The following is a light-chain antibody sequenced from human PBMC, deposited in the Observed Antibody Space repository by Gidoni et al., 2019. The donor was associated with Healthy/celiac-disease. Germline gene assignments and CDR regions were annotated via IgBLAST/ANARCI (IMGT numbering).Light chain of an antibody. V-gene: IGLV2-14*01. CDR2: EVS. CDR3: SSYTSSSTLDVV. CDR1: SSDVGGYNY. Sequence: QSALTQPPSLSESPGQSITISCTGTSSDVGGYNYVSWYQQHPGKAPKLMIYEVSNRPSWVANRFSGSKSGNTASLTISGLQAEDEADYYCSSYTSSSTLDVVFGGGTKLTVL. J-gene: IGLJ2*01.